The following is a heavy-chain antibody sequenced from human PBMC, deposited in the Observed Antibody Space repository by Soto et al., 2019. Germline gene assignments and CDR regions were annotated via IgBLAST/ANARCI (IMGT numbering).Heavy chain of an antibody. V-gene: IGHV3-21*01. Sequence: EVQLVESGGGLVKPGGSLRLSCAASGFTFNSYSMNWVRQAPGKGLEWVSSINRSSSYIYYADSVKGRFTISRDNAKNSLDLQMNSLRAEDTAVYYCARGITMVRGGPYFDYWGQGTLVTVSS. CDR1: GFTFNSYS. CDR2: INRSSSYI. CDR3: ARGITMVRGGPYFDY. D-gene: IGHD3-10*01. J-gene: IGHJ4*02.